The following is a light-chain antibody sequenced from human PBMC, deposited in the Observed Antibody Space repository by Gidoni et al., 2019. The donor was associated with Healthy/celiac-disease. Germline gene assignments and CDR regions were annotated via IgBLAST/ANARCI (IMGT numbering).Light chain of an antibody. CDR2: GAS. CDR3: QQYGSSPRYT. Sequence: EIVLTQSPGTLSLSPGERATLSCRASQSVSSSYLAWYQQKPGQAPRLLIYGASSRATGIPDRFSGSRSGTDFTLTISRLAPEDFAVYYCQQYGSSPRYTFGQGTKLEIK. V-gene: IGKV3-20*01. J-gene: IGKJ2*01. CDR1: QSVSSSY.